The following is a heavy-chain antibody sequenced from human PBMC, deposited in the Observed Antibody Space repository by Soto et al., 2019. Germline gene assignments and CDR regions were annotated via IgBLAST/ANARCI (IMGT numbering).Heavy chain of an antibody. J-gene: IGHJ6*02. CDR3: ARGMPSRAAAYFYYGLNV. D-gene: IGHD6-13*01. CDR1: PLAFHNYA. V-gene: IGHV1-69*13. Sequence: SGPVSCTVSPLAFHNYAIYWVRQAPGQGLEWMRTIVRGSTSVYDAARFQCRLTINADGSTDTVYMMLTSLKSEDTAVYYCARGMPSRAAAYFYYGLNVWGQGTSVTVSS. CDR2: IVRGSTSV.